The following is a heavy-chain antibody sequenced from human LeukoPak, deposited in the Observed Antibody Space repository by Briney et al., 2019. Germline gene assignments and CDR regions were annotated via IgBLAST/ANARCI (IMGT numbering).Heavy chain of an antibody. CDR1: GDSINNDTYY. D-gene: IGHD6-13*01. Sequence: SETLSLACIVSGDSINNDTYYWNWIRQPAGKGLEWIGRMYVSGSSNYNPALKSRVSISVDTSKNQFSLKLSSVTAADTAVYYCARDGHGSSWYSDAFDIWGQGTMVTVSS. CDR2: MYVSGSS. CDR3: ARDGHGSSWYSDAFDI. J-gene: IGHJ3*02. V-gene: IGHV4-61*02.